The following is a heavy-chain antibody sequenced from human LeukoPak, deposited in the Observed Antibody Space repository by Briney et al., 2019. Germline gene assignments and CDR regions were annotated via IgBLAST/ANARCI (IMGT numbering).Heavy chain of an antibody. CDR1: GYSFTSYW. Sequence: GESLKISCKGSGYSFTSYWIGWVRQMPGKGLEWMGIIYPGDSDTRCSPSFQGQVTISADKSISTAYLQWSSLKASDTAMHYCARPITGYSSGWYYDYWGQGTLVTVSS. V-gene: IGHV5-51*01. J-gene: IGHJ4*02. CDR3: ARPITGYSSGWYYDY. D-gene: IGHD6-19*01. CDR2: IYPGDSDT.